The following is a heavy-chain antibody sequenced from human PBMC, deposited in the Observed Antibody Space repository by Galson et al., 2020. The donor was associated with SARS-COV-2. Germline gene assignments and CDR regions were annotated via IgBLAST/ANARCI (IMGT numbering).Heavy chain of an antibody. J-gene: IGHJ6*03. CDR3: ARVCGPRITIFGVVDYYYYMDV. D-gene: IGHD3-3*01. CDR2: IYYSGST. V-gene: IGHV4-31*03. Sequence: SETLSLTCTVSGGSISSGGYYWSWIRQHPGKGLEWIGYIYYSGSTYYNPSIKSRVTISVDTSKNQFSLKLSSVTAADTAVYYCARVCGPRITIFGVVDYYYYMDVWGKGTTVTVSS. CDR1: GGSISSGGYY.